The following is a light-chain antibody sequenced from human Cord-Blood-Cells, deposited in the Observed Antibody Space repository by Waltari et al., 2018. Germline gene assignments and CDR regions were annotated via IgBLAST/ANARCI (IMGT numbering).Light chain of an antibody. CDR3: CSYAGSSTFDVV. Sequence: QSALTQPASVSGSPGQSITISCTGTSSDVGSYNLVSWYQQHPGKAPKLMIYEGSKRPSGVSHRFSGSKSGNTASLTISGLQAEDEADYYCCSYAGSSTFDVVFGGGTKLTVL. J-gene: IGLJ2*01. CDR2: EGS. V-gene: IGLV2-23*03. CDR1: SSDVGSYNL.